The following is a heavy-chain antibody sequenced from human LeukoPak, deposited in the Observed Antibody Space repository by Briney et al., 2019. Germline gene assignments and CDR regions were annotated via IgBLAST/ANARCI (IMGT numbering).Heavy chain of an antibody. Sequence: SVTVSCKASGGTFSSYAISWVRQAPGQGLEWMGGIIPIFGTANYAQKFQGRVTITTDESTSTAYMELSSLRSEDTAVYYCARHLKDIVVVPAAPYGAFDIWGQGTMVTVSS. CDR3: ARHLKDIVVVPAAPYGAFDI. CDR1: GGTFSSYA. J-gene: IGHJ3*02. CDR2: IIPIFGTA. D-gene: IGHD2-2*01. V-gene: IGHV1-69*05.